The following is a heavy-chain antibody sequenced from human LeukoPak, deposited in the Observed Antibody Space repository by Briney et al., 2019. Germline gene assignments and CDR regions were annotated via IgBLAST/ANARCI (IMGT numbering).Heavy chain of an antibody. D-gene: IGHD1-20*01. J-gene: IGHJ4*02. CDR2: IYYSGST. CDR1: GGSINSGGYY. Sequence: SETLSLTCTVSGGSINSGGYYWSWIRQHPGKGLEWIGYIYYSGSTYYNPSLKSRVTISIDTSKNQFSLKLSSVTAADTAVYYCARHITGTTWDFDYWGQGTLVTVSS. CDR3: ARHITGTTWDFDY. V-gene: IGHV4-31*03.